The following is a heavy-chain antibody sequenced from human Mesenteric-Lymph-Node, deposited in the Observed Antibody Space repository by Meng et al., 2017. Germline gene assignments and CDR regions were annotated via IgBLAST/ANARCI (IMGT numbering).Heavy chain of an antibody. CDR2: ISYDGSNK. J-gene: IGHJ6*02. CDR3: ARDEDDILTGYYKRYYYYGMDV. V-gene: IGHV3-30*03. CDR1: EFTFSDYY. Sequence: GESLKISCAASEFTFSDYYMSWIRQAPGKGLEWVAVISYDGSNKYYADSVKGRFTISRDNSKNTLYLQMNSLRAEDTAVYYCARDEDDILTGYYKRYYYYGMDVWGQGTTVTVSS. D-gene: IGHD3-9*01.